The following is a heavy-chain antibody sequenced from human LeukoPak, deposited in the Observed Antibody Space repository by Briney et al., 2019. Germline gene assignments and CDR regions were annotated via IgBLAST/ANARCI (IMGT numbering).Heavy chain of an antibody. CDR1: GFPFSDYG. Sequence: GTSLRLSCAASGFPFSDYGMYWVRQAPGKGLEWLAVISHDGSNKYYADSVKGRFTISRDNSKNTLYLQMNSLRAEDTAVYYCAKVSTMIVVVRGPFDYWGQGTLVTVSS. D-gene: IGHD3-22*01. CDR2: ISHDGSNK. J-gene: IGHJ4*02. V-gene: IGHV3-30*18. CDR3: AKVSTMIVVVRGPFDY.